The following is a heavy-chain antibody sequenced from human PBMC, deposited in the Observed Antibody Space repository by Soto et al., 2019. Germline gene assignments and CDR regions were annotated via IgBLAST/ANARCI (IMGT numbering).Heavy chain of an antibody. Sequence: QAQLVQSGAEVKKPGASVKVSCKASGYTSSGHYIHWMRQAPGQGLEWMGWIYPDSGETKLAQKFQGLVTMTRDTSKSTVYMELSRLISDDTAVYYCARMGSVSTCLCDAHDIWGQGTLVTVSS. CDR2: IYPDSGET. CDR3: ARMGSVSTCLCDAHDI. D-gene: IGHD6-19*01. CDR1: GYTSSGHY. J-gene: IGHJ3*02. V-gene: IGHV1-2*04.